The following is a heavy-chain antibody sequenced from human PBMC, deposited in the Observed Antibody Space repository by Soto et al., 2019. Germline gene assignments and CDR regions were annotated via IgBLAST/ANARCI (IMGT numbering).Heavy chain of an antibody. CDR2: IFYTGST. CDR1: GGSISGGAYY. J-gene: IGHJ5*02. D-gene: IGHD3-3*01. CDR3: AREESDFRGRNWFDP. Sequence: QVQLQESGPGLVKPSQTLSLTCTVSGGSISGGAYYWSLIRQHQGKGLEWIGYIFYTGSTFYNPSLKSRVAISVDTSKNQFSLKLNSVTAADTAVYYCAREESDFRGRNWFDPWGQGTLVTVSS. V-gene: IGHV4-31*03.